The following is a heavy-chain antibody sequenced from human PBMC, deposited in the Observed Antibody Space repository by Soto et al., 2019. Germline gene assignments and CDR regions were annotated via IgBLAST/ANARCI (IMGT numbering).Heavy chain of an antibody. V-gene: IGHV3-15*01. J-gene: IGHJ5*02. CDR1: GFPFSNAC. Sequence: GVPLSLSCSASGFPFSNACMSRVRQAPGKGLEWVGRIKSKTDGGTTDYAAPVKGRFTISRENSKSTVYLELNNLSAEDTAVYHCAKNQGVELVPLATVDWFDPWGQGSVVTVSS. CDR2: IKSKTDGGTT. D-gene: IGHD1-26*01. CDR3: AKNQGVELVPLATVDWFDP.